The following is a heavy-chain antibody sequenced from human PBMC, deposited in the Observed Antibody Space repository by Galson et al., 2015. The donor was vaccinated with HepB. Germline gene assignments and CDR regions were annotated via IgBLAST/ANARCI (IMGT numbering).Heavy chain of an antibody. D-gene: IGHD1-26*01. CDR1: GFTLGDYA. J-gene: IGHJ3*02. CDR3: ARESGEGAFDI. V-gene: IGHV3-49*03. Sequence: LRLSCAPSGFTLGDYAMVWFRQASGKGLEWVGLIRSKAYGGTTEYAASVKGRFTISGDDSRNIAYVQMNSLKTEDTAVYYCARESGEGAFDIWGQGTMVTVSS. CDR2: IRSKAYGGTT.